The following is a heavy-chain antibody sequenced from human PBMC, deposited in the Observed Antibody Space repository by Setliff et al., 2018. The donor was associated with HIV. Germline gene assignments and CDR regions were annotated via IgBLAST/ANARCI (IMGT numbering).Heavy chain of an antibody. CDR3: ARQHYYESSGRNLMDV. CDR2: IHVSGST. D-gene: IGHD3-22*01. CDR1: GGSMNANH. J-gene: IGHJ6*03. Sequence: SETLSLTCTVSGGSMNANHWSWIRQSPGKGPEWIAYIHVSGSTYFNPSLSSRVTISIDTSNNQFSLRLSSVTAADTAVYYCARQHYYESSGRNLMDVWGKGTTVTVSS. V-gene: IGHV4-59*08.